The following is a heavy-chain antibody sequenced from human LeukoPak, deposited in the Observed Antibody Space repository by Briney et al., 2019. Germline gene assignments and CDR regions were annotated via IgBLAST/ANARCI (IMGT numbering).Heavy chain of an antibody. J-gene: IGHJ6*02. Sequence: GGSLRLSCAASGFTFSSYAMSWVRQAPGKGLECVSIISGSGGSTYYADSVKGRFTISRDNSKNTLYLQMNSLRAEDTAVYYCAREWDIVVVPAAPYGMDVWGQGTTVTVSS. CDR3: AREWDIVVVPAAPYGMDV. V-gene: IGHV3-23*01. CDR1: GFTFSSYA. CDR2: ISGSGGST. D-gene: IGHD2-2*01.